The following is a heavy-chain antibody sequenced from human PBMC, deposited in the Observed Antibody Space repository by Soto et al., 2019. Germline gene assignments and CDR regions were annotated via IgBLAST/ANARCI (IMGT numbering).Heavy chain of an antibody. J-gene: IGHJ3*02. V-gene: IGHV5-51*01. D-gene: IGHD3-22*01. Sequence: GESLKVSCQGFGYSFTICWSGWLRQMPGKGRGWMGIIYPGASDTRYSPSFLGQVTISADQSISTAYLQWRCLKASESPMTLCARPGSFYQGNRGYYPNHDHFDIWGRGTMVTVSS. CDR1: GYSFTICW. CDR2: IYPGASDT. CDR3: ARPGSFYQGNRGYYPNHDHFDI.